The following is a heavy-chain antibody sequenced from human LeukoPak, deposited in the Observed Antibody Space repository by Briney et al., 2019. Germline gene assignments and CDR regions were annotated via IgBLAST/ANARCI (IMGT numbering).Heavy chain of an antibody. CDR2: INPNSGGT. D-gene: IGHD3-22*01. V-gene: IGHV1-2*02. Sequence: GASVKVSCKASGYTFTGYYMHWVRQAPGQGLEWMGWINPNSGGTNYAQKFQGRVTMTRDTSISTAYMELSRLRSDDTAVYYCARSSGRYYYDSSGYPPRYNWFDPWGQGTLVTVSS. CDR3: ARSSGRYYYDSSGYPPRYNWFDP. J-gene: IGHJ5*02. CDR1: GYTFTGYY.